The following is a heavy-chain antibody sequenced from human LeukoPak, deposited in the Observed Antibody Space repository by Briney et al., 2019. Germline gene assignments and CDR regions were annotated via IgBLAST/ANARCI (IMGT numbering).Heavy chain of an antibody. CDR2: IYSGGST. J-gene: IGHJ4*02. CDR1: GFTVSNNY. CDR3: ARAGSHWHYVY. Sequence: GGSLRLSCAASGFTVSNNYMSWVRQAPGKGLEWVSVIYSGGSTYYADSVKGRFTISRDNAKNSLSLQMNNLRVEDTAVYYCARAGSHWHYVYWGQGTVVTVSS. D-gene: IGHD3-10*01. V-gene: IGHV3-53*01.